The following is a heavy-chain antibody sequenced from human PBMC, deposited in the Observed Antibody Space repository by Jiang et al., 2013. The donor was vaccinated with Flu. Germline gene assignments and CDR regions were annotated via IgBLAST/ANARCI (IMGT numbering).Heavy chain of an antibody. Sequence: KPTQTLTLTCTFSGFSLTTSGMRVSWIRQPPGKALEWLARIDWDDDKFYSTSLKTRLTISKDTSKNQVVLTMTNMDPVDTATYYCARNIPGIAVAGTGGFDYWGQGTLVTVSS. CDR2: IDWDDDK. V-gene: IGHV2-70*04. D-gene: IGHD6-19*01. CDR1: GFSLTTSGMR. CDR3: ARNIPGIAVAGTGGFDY. J-gene: IGHJ4*02.